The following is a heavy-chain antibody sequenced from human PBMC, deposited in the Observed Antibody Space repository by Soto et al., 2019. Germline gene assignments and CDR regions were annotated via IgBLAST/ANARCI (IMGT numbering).Heavy chain of an antibody. CDR3: ARGGGFDSFDY. D-gene: IGHD3-10*01. Sequence: SETLSLTCTVSGASITYGAYSWSWIRQTPGKGLEWIGYINHLETTFYNPSFESRLTLSIDRTKNQFSLNVKSMSAADRAVYFCARGGGFDSFDYWGQGILVTVSS. V-gene: IGHV4-30-2*01. CDR2: INHLETT. CDR1: GASITYGAYS. J-gene: IGHJ4*02.